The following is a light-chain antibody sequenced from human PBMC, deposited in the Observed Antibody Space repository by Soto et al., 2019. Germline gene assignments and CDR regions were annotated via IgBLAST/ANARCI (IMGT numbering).Light chain of an antibody. CDR1: TSNVGKNY. J-gene: IGLJ1*01. Sequence: QSVLTQPPSVSAAPGQKVSISCSGSTSNVGKNYVSWYQQLPGTAPKLLIYDDDKRPSGIPDRFSGSKSGTSATLGITGFQTGDEADYYCGSWDSSLSAYVFGTGTKV. V-gene: IGLV1-51*01. CDR3: GSWDSSLSAYV. CDR2: DDD.